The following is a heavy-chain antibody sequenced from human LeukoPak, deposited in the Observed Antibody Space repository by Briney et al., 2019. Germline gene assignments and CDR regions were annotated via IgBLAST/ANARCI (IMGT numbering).Heavy chain of an antibody. CDR3: ARESARVIDY. J-gene: IGHJ4*02. D-gene: IGHD3-10*01. CDR2: ISYSGSI. CDR1: GGSVTSGGNY. Sequence: PSETLSLTCTVSGGSVTSGGNYWSWIRPHPGKGLEWIGYISYSGSIDYNPSLKSRVTISVDTSKNHFSLRLSSVTAADTAVYYCARESARVIDYWGQGTLVTVSS. V-gene: IGHV4-31*03.